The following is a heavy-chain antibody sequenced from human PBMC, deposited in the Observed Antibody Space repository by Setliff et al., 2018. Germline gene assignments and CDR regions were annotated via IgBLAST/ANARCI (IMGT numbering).Heavy chain of an antibody. CDR2: INTNTGSP. Sequence: GASVKASCKVSGYTFTVYTMNWVRQAPGQGLEWMGWINTNTGSPTYAQGFTGRFVFSLDTSVSTAYLQISSLKGEDTAVYYCARGEYTSLPSGVYYHMDVWGKGTTVTVSS. V-gene: IGHV7-4-1*02. CDR1: GYTFTVYT. J-gene: IGHJ6*03. D-gene: IGHD6-6*01. CDR3: ARGEYTSLPSGVYYHMDV.